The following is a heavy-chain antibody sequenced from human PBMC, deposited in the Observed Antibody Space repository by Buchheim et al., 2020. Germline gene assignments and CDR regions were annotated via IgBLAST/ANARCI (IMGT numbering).Heavy chain of an antibody. Sequence: QVQLQESGPGLVKPSGTLSLTCAVSGGSISSSNWWSWVRQPPGKGLEWIGEMYHSGSTNYNQSLKSRVTISVDQSQNQFSLKLSSVTAADTAVYYCARARITMIVGPKYPGEIDYWGQGTL. CDR2: MYHSGST. J-gene: IGHJ4*02. D-gene: IGHD3-22*01. V-gene: IGHV4-4*02. CDR3: ARARITMIVGPKYPGEIDY. CDR1: GGSISSSNW.